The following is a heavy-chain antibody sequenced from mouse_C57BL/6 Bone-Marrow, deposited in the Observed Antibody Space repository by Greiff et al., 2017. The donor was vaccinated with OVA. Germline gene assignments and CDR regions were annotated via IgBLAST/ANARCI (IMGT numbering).Heavy chain of an antibody. D-gene: IGHD1-1*01. CDR3: ARAVVATDAMDY. Sequence: EVQLVESGPELVKPGASVKIPCKASGYTFTDYNMDWVKQSHGKSLEWIGDINPNNGGTIYNQKFKGKATLTVDKSSSTAYMELRSLTSEDTAVYYCARAVVATDAMDYWGQGTSVTVSS. V-gene: IGHV1-18*01. CDR1: GYTFTDYN. CDR2: INPNNGGT. J-gene: IGHJ4*01.